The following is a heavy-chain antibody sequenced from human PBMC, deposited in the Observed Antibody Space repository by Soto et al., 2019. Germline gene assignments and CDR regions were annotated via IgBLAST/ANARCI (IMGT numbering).Heavy chain of an antibody. CDR2: ISGSGGST. Sequence: QPGGSLRLSCAASGFTFSSYAMSCVRQAPGKGLEWVSAISGSGGSTYYADSVKGRFTISRDNSKNTLYLQMNSLRAEDTAVYYCANYSRRNHYYYYGMDVWGQGTTVTVSS. J-gene: IGHJ6*02. D-gene: IGHD2-15*01. CDR1: GFTFSSYA. V-gene: IGHV3-23*01. CDR3: ANYSRRNHYYYYGMDV.